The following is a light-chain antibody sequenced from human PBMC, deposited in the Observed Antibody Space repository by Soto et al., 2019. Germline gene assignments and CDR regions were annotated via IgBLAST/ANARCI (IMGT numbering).Light chain of an antibody. J-gene: IGKJ1*01. CDR2: AAS. CDR3: QQYGSSPWT. Sequence: DTQMTQSPSSLSASVGDRVTITCRASQSIGTYLNWYQHKPGKAPNLLIYAASNLQSGVPSRFSGSGSGTDFTLTISSLQPEDFALYYCQQYGSSPWTFGQGTKVDIK. V-gene: IGKV1-39*01. CDR1: QSIGTY.